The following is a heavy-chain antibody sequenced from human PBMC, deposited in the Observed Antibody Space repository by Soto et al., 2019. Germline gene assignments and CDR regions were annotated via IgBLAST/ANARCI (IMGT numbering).Heavy chain of an antibody. J-gene: IGHJ4*02. V-gene: IGHV1-69*13. Sequence: ASVKVSCKASGGTFSSYAISWVRQAPGQGLEWMGGIIPIFGTANYAQKFQGRVTITADESTSTAYMELSSLRSEDTAVYYCARGLRPLYSGFGFDYWGQGTLVTVSS. CDR1: GGTFSSYA. CDR3: ARGLRPLYSGFGFDY. CDR2: IIPIFGTA. D-gene: IGHD1-26*01.